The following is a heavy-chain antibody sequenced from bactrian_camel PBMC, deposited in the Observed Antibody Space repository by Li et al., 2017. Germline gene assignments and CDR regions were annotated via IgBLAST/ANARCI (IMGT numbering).Heavy chain of an antibody. Sequence: QLVESGGGSVQAGGSLRLSCTVSGYSASSYCLGWFRQAPGKEREGVASIYFDGSTAYADSVKGRFTISRDKAKNTLYLQMTTLKPEDTAMYYCAAEEGSYCYVYWERWMTKDVYSNWGQGTQVTVS. CDR1: GYSASSYC. CDR2: IYFDGST. CDR3: AAEEGSYCYVYWERWMTKDVYSN. V-gene: IGHV3S53*01. J-gene: IGHJ4*01. D-gene: IGHD2*01.